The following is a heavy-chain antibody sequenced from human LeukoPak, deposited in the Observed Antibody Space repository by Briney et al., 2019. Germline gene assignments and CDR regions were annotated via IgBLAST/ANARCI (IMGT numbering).Heavy chain of an antibody. V-gene: IGHV3-23*01. J-gene: IGHJ4*02. CDR1: GFTFSGYA. D-gene: IGHD3-10*01. CDR2: ISGSGGST. Sequence: GGSLRLSCAASGFTFSGYAMSWARQAPGKGLEWVSAISGSGGSTYYADSVKGRFTISRDNSKNTLYLQMNSLRAEDTAVYYCAKGITMVRGVLLNGFDYWGQGTLVTVSS. CDR3: AKGITMVRGVLLNGFDY.